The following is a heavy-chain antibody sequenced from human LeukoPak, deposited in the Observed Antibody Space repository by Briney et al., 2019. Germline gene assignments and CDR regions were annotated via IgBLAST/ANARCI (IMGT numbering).Heavy chain of an antibody. V-gene: IGHV1-69*06. J-gene: IGHJ4*02. Sequence: SVEVSCKASGGTFSSYAISWVRQAPGQGLEWMGGIIPFFRTANYAQKFQGRVTITADKSTSTAYMELSSLRSEDTAVYYCARENSGRDSLAYWGQGTLVTVSS. CDR1: GGTFSSYA. CDR3: ARENSGRDSLAY. D-gene: IGHD5-12*01. CDR2: IIPFFRTA.